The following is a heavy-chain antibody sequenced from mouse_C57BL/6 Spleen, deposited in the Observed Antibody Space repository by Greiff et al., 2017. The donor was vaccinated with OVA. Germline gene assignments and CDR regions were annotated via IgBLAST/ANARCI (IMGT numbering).Heavy chain of an antibody. CDR2: IWSGGST. D-gene: IGHD1-1*01. CDR3: TRKAPSYGSSYGDWYFDV. V-gene: IGHV2-2*01. Sequence: VHLVESGPGLVQPSQSLSITCTVSGFSLTSYGVHWVRQSPGKGLEWLGVIWSGGSTDYNAAFISRLSISKDNSKSQVFFKMNSLQADDTAIYYCTRKAPSYGSSYGDWYFDVWGTGTTVTVSS. CDR1: GFSLTSYG. J-gene: IGHJ1*03.